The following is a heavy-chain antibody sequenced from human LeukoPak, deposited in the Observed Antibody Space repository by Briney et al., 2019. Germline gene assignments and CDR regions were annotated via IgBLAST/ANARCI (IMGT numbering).Heavy chain of an antibody. CDR1: GYTFTGYY. V-gene: IGHV1-2*02. J-gene: IGHJ4*02. Sequence: ASVKVSCKASGYTFTGYYMHWVRQAPGQGLEWMGWINPNSGGTNYAQKFQGRVTMTRDTSISTAYMELSRLRSDDTAVYYCARVKWGESIAALDHWGQGTLVTVSS. CDR2: INPNSGGT. D-gene: IGHD6-13*01. CDR3: ARVKWGESIAALDH.